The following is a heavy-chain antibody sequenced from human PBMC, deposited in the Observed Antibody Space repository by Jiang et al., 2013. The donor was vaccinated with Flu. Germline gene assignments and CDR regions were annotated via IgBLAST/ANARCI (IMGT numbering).Heavy chain of an antibody. D-gene: IGHD4-17*01. CDR2: IYPGDSKT. CDR1: GYSFINYW. J-gene: IGHJ3*01. V-gene: IGHV5-51*01. CDR3: ARNLDYGDPHAFVF. Sequence: EVKKPGESLKISCKGSGYSFINYWIGWVRQLPGKGLEWVGLIYPGDSKTRYSPPFQGQVTLSADKSISTAYLQWSSLKASDTAMYYCARNLDYGDPHAFVFWGQGTMVTVSS.